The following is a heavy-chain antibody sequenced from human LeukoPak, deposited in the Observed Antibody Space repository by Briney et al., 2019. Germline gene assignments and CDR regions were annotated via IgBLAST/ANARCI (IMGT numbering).Heavy chain of an antibody. CDR2: IYHSGST. J-gene: IGHJ5*02. Sequence: SGTLSLTCAVSGGSISSSNWWSWVRQPPGKGLEWIGEIYHSGSTNYNPSLKSRVTISVDKSKNQFSLKLSSLTAADTAVYYCARHERSSITMIRGVKPKKWFDPWGQGTLVTVSS. CDR3: ARHERSSITMIRGVKPKKWFDP. D-gene: IGHD3-10*01. CDR1: GGSISSSNW. V-gene: IGHV4-4*02.